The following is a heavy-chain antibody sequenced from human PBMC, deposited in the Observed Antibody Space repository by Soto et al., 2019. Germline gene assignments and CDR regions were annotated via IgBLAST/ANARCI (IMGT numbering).Heavy chain of an antibody. CDR2: IHSDGSNT. CDR1: GFTFNIYW. D-gene: IGHD1-7*01. V-gene: IGHV3-74*01. CDR3: ARSNFPYYVDY. Sequence: EVQLVESGGGVVQPGGSLRLSCAASGFTFNIYWMHWVRQTPGKGLVWVSLIHSDGSNTNYADSVKGRFTISRDNAKNKLYLQMNSLSAEDTAVYYFARSNFPYYVDYWGQGTLVTVSS. J-gene: IGHJ4*02.